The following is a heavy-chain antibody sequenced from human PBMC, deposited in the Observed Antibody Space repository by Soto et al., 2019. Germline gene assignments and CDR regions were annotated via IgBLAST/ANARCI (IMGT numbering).Heavy chain of an antibody. CDR2: IYYNGNT. CDR3: AKTAWGRHMVRGVTLSWLDP. CDR1: GGSISSGDSY. Sequence: SEALSLTCTVSGGSISSGDSYWSWIRQPPGKGLEWIGYIYYNGNTYYNPSLKSRVTMSVDTSRNQFSLKLNSVTAADTAVYYCAKTAWGRHMVRGVTLSWLDPWGQGTLVTVSS. D-gene: IGHD3-10*01. V-gene: IGHV4-30-4*01. J-gene: IGHJ5*02.